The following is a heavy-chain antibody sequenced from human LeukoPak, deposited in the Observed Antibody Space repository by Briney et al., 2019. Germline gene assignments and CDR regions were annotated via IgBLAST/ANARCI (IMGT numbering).Heavy chain of an antibody. Sequence: SETLSLTCTVSGDSISSNNYYWGWIRQPPGKGLEWIGTVSYTGDAYYNPSLQSRVTVSLVTSKNQLSLKVTSVTAADTAVYYCARDQWGGNYIHDAFDIWGQGTMVTVSS. CDR2: VSYTGDA. D-gene: IGHD4-23*01. CDR1: GDSISSNNYY. V-gene: IGHV4-39*07. J-gene: IGHJ3*02. CDR3: ARDQWGGNYIHDAFDI.